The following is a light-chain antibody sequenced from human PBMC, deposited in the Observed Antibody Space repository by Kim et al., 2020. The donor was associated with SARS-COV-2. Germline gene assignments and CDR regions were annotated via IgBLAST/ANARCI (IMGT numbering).Light chain of an antibody. CDR3: SSYAGSNNYV. Sequence: QSALTQPPSASGSPGQSVTISCTGTGSDVGGYNYVSWYQQHPGKAPKLMIYEVSKRPSGVPDRFSGSKSGNTASLTVSGLQAEDEADYYCSSYAGSNNYVFGTGTKATVL. V-gene: IGLV2-8*01. CDR1: GSDVGGYNY. J-gene: IGLJ1*01. CDR2: EVS.